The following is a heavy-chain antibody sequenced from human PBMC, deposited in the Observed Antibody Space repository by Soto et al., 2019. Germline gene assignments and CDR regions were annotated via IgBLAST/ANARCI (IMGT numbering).Heavy chain of an antibody. D-gene: IGHD3-3*01. V-gene: IGHV3-30*18. CDR1: GFTFSSYG. J-gene: IGHJ5*02. CDR2: ISYDGSNK. CDR3: AKEGRDDFWSGRPFNH. Sequence: GGSLRLSCAASGFTFSSYGMHWVRQAPGKGLEWVAVISYDGSNKYYADSVKGRFTISRDNSKNTLYLQMNSLRAEDTAVYYCAKEGRDDFWSGRPFNHWGQGT.